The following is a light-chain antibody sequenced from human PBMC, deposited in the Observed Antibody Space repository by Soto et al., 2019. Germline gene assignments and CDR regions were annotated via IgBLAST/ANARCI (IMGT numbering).Light chain of an antibody. CDR3: QQRGAWPQFT. CDR1: QSVGSY. Sequence: ETVLTQSPATLYLSPGERATLYCRASQSVGSYLSWYQQKPGQAPRLLIYDASNRASGIPARFSGSGSGTDFPVTISSLEPEAFAVYYCQQRGAWPQFTCGPGTKVHIK. V-gene: IGKV3-11*01. J-gene: IGKJ3*01. CDR2: DAS.